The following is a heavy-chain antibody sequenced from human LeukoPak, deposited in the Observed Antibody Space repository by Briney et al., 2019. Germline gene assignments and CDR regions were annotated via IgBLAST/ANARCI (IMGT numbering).Heavy chain of an antibody. CDR2: INHSGST. CDR3: ARLGPGDYYGSGSYPRHYYYYMDV. J-gene: IGHJ6*03. V-gene: IGHV4-34*01. Sequence: SDTLSLTCAVDGGSFSGYYWSWIRHPPGKGLEWSGEINHSGSTNYNPSLTRRVTISVDTSNNQFSLKLSSVTAADTAVYYCARLGPGDYYGSGSYPRHYYYYMDVWGKGTTVTISS. D-gene: IGHD3-10*01. CDR1: GGSFSGYY.